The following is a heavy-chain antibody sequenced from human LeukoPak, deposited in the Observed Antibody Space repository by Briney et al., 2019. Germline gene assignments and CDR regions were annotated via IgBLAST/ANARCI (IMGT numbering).Heavy chain of an antibody. V-gene: IGHV4-38-2*02. Sequence: SETLSLTCSVSGYSISSGYYWGWIRQPPGKGLEWIGNVFHSGTTYHNPSLKSRVSISVDTAENQFSLKLSSVTAADTAVYYCARDTWPEVVRFDYWGQGTLVTVSS. D-gene: IGHD1-14*01. CDR1: GYSISSGYY. J-gene: IGHJ4*02. CDR2: VFHSGTT. CDR3: ARDTWPEVVRFDY.